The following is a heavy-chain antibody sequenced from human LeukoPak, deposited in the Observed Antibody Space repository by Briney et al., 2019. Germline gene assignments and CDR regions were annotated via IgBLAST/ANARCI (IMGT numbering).Heavy chain of an antibody. V-gene: IGHV4-59*01. D-gene: IGHD3-9*01. CDR3: ARGNILTGYCFDF. CDR2: IYYSGST. J-gene: IGHJ4*02. CDR1: GGSISSYY. Sequence: SETLSLTCTVSGGSISSYYWSWIRQPPGKGLEWIGYIYYSGSTNYNPSLKSRVTISIDTSKNQFSLKLSSVTAADTAVYYCARGNILTGYCFDFWGQGALVTVSS.